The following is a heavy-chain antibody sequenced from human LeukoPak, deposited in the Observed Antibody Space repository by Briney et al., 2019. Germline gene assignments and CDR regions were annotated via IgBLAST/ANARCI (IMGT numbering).Heavy chain of an antibody. CDR2: IYTSGST. D-gene: IGHD1-1*01. CDR1: ARSISSGGYY. J-gene: IGHJ2*01. V-gene: IGHV4-61*02. CDR3: ATHNRPYWYFDI. Sequence: KSSETRSLTCTVSARSISSGGYYWGRLRQPAGSGLEWIGRIYTSGSTNNNPSPKSRVTMSVDRTKNQFSLKLSSEDAADSAVYYCATHNRPYWYFDIWGRGTLVTVSS.